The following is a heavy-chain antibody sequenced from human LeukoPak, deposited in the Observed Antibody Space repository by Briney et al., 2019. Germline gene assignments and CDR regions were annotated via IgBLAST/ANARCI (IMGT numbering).Heavy chain of an antibody. CDR2: ITSDSNTI. Sequence: SGGSLRLSCAASGFTFSIYSMNWVRQAPGKGLEWLSYITSDSNTIYYADSVKGRFTISRDNAKNSPYLQMNSLRAEDTAVYYCAELGITMIGGVWGKGTTVTISS. CDR3: AELGITMIGGV. V-gene: IGHV3-48*01. D-gene: IGHD3-10*02. J-gene: IGHJ6*04. CDR1: GFTFSIYS.